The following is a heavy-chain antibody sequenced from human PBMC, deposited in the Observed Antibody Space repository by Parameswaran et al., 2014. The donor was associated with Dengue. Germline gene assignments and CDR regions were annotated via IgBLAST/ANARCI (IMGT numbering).Heavy chain of an antibody. J-gene: IGHJ6*03. CDR3: ARAEGYCDSSGCYNYYYMHV. V-gene: IGHV4-31*02. Sequence: WIRQPPGKGLDWIGYIYYSGRTYYNPSLKSRINISVDASKNQFSLRLSSVTAADSAIYYCARAEGYCDSSGCYNYYYMHVWGRGTTVTVSS. D-gene: IGHD2-2*02. CDR2: IYYSGRT.